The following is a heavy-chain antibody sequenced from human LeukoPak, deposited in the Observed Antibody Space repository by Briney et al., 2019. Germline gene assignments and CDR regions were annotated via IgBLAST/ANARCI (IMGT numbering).Heavy chain of an antibody. CDR1: GYTFTTYY. D-gene: IGHD2-15*01. V-gene: IGHV1-46*01. CDR3: AGDRGWFDP. Sequence: GASVKVSCKASGYTFTTYYMHWVRQAPGQGLEWMGVINPSGGSTSYAQKFQGRVTMTRDTSTSTVYMELSSLTSEDTAVYYCAGDRGWFDPWGQGTLVTVSS. J-gene: IGHJ5*02. CDR2: INPSGGST.